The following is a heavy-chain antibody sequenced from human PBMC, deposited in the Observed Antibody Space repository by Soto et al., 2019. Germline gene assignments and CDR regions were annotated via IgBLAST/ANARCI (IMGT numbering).Heavy chain of an antibody. Sequence: AGGSLRLSCVVSGFNFPDRAMHWVRQVPGRGLEWVSGIYWNSETIGYVDSVKGRFTTSRDNAKNSLYFQMNSLRVEDTAVYLCIKESNPDGLDYWGPGTLVTVSS. CDR3: IKESNPDGLDY. CDR1: GFNFPDRA. V-gene: IGHV3-9*01. CDR2: IYWNSETI. J-gene: IGHJ4*02.